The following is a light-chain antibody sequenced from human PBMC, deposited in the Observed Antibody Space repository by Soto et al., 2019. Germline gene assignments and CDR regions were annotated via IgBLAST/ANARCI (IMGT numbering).Light chain of an antibody. V-gene: IGKV4-1*01. Sequence: IVMTQSPDSLAVSLGERATINCKSSQSVLYSSDNKNYLAWYQQKPGQPPKLLIYWASTRDSGVPDRFSGSGTGAEFPLTISSLQAEDVAVYYCQQYYTTLTFGGGTRVEIK. CDR2: WAS. CDR1: QSVLYSSDNKNY. CDR3: QQYYTTLT. J-gene: IGKJ4*01.